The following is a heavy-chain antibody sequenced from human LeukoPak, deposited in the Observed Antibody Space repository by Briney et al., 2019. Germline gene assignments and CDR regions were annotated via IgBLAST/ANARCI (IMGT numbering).Heavy chain of an antibody. J-gene: IGHJ6*02. D-gene: IGHD6-13*01. CDR3: AAATAAAGASNGMDV. Sequence: PGGSLRLSCAASGSTFTTSWMHWVRQAPGKGLVWVSRINKDGSSSNYADSVKGRFTISRDNAKNTLYLQMNSPRIEDTAVYYCAAATAAAGASNGMDVWGQGTTVTVSS. CDR2: INKDGSSS. V-gene: IGHV3-74*01. CDR1: GSTFTTSW.